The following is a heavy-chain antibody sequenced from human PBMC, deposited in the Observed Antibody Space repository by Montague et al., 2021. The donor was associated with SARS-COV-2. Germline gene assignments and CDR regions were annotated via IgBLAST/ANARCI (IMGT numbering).Heavy chain of an antibody. CDR2: VLYNKGT. Sequence: SETLSLTCTVSGVSVTDYYWSWIRQPPGKGLEWVGDVLYNKGTNFNPSLKSRVAISVDTSKNHFFLRLTSVTAADTAFDYCLRHLHYNGFNGPPDFWGQGTLVTVSS. CDR3: LRHLHYNGFNGPPDF. D-gene: IGHD2-8*01. J-gene: IGHJ4*02. CDR1: GVSVTDYY. V-gene: IGHV4-59*08.